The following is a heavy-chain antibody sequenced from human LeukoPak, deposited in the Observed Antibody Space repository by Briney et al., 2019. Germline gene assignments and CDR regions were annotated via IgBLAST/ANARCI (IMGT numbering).Heavy chain of an antibody. J-gene: IGHJ4*02. CDR1: GFTFSSYS. V-gene: IGHV3-74*01. CDR3: ARGLGYGPQ. Sequence: PGGSLRLSCAASGFTFSSYSMNWVRQAPGKGLVWVSRINSDGSYTTYADSVKGRFTISRDNAKNTLYLQVNSLRAEDTAVYYCARGLGYGPQWGQGTLVTVSS. D-gene: IGHD5-18*01. CDR2: INSDGSYT.